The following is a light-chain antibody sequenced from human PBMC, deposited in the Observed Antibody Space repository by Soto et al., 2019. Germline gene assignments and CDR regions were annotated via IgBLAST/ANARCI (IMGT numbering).Light chain of an antibody. V-gene: IGKV3-20*01. Sequence: EIVLTQSPGTLSLSPGDRATLPCRASQSVSRSYLGWYQQKPGQAPRLLMYGASIRAAGVPDRFSGSGSGTEFTLTISRLEPEDFTVYYCHHYETFGQGTKVEIK. CDR3: HHYET. CDR2: GAS. J-gene: IGKJ1*01. CDR1: QSVSRSY.